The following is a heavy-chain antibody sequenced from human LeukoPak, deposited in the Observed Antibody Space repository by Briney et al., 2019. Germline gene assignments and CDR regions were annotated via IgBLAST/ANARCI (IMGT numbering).Heavy chain of an antibody. CDR2: ISGSGGST. CDR1: GFTFSSYG. Sequence: GGSLRLSCAASGFTFSSYGMSWVRQAPGKGLEWVSGISGSGGSTYYADSVKGRFTIPRDNSKNTLYLQMNSLRAEDTAVYYCAKDLAGKSYTDYWGQGTLVTVSS. V-gene: IGHV3-23*01. J-gene: IGHJ4*02. CDR3: AKDLAGKSYTDY. D-gene: IGHD1-26*01.